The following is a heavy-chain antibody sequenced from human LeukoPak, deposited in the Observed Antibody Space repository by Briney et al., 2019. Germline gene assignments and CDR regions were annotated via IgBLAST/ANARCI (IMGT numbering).Heavy chain of an antibody. CDR2: ISSSGSTI. CDR1: GFTFSDYY. CDR3: AKVRAAQSHYYYMDV. D-gene: IGHD3-10*01. J-gene: IGHJ6*03. V-gene: IGHV3-11*01. Sequence: PGGSLRLSCAASGFTFSDYYMSWIRQAPGKGLEWVSYISSSGSTIYYADSVKGRFTISRDNSKNTLYLQMNSLRAEDTAVYYCAKVRAAQSHYYYMDVWGKGTTVTVSS.